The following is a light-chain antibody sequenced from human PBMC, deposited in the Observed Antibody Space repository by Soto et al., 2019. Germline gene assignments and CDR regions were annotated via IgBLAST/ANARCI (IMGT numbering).Light chain of an antibody. V-gene: IGKV1-5*03. CDR1: QSVNNR. J-gene: IGKJ1*01. CDR2: LAS. CDR3: QHYKEYPWT. Sequence: IQMTQSPSTLSASEGDRVIITCRPSQSVNNRLAWYQQTPGKAPKPLIYLASTLESGVPSTFSGSGSGTEFTLTISSLQPDDSATYYCQHYKEYPWTFGQGTKVEIK.